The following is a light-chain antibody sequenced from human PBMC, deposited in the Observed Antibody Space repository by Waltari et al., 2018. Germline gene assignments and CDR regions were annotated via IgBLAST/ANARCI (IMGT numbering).Light chain of an antibody. Sequence: IQMTQSPSALSASVGDRVTISCRASQNIYSSLAWYQQKPGKAPKLLIYAASSLQSGITSRFSGSGSGTDFTLTISSLQPEDSATYYCQHYYNNPRTFGQGTKVEIK. CDR1: QNIYSS. V-gene: IGKV1-6*01. CDR2: AAS. CDR3: QHYYNNPRT. J-gene: IGKJ1*01.